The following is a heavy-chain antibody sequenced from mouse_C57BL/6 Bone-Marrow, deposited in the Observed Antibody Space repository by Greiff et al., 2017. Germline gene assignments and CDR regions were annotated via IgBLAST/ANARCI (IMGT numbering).Heavy chain of an antibody. CDR1: GFNIKDDY. D-gene: IGHD1-1*01. J-gene: IGHJ3*01. Sequence: VQLQQSGAELVRPGASVKLSCTASGFNIKDDYMHWVKQRPEQGLEWIGWIDPENGDTEYASKFQGKATITADTSSNTAYLQLSSLTSEDTDVYYCTKGIYYGPWFAYWGQGTLVTVSA. V-gene: IGHV14-4*01. CDR2: IDPENGDT. CDR3: TKGIYYGPWFAY.